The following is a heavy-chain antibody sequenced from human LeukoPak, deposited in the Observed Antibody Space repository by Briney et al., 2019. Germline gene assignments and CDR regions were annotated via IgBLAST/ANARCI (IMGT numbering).Heavy chain of an antibody. Sequence: GASVKVSCKASGYTFTSYYMHWVRQAPGQGPEWMGIINPSGGSTSYAQKFQGRVTMTRDTSTSTVYMELSSLRSEDTAVYYCARVGQQLAPRYGMDVWGQGTTVTVSS. CDR3: ARVGQQLAPRYGMDV. J-gene: IGHJ6*02. CDR2: INPSGGST. V-gene: IGHV1-46*01. D-gene: IGHD6-13*01. CDR1: GYTFTSYY.